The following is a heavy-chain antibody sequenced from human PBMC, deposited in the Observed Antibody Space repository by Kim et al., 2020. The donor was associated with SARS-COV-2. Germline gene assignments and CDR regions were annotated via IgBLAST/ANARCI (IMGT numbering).Heavy chain of an antibody. Sequence: VKGRFTISRDNAKNSLYLQMNSLRAEDTAVYYCASRGIYSGYEKSWYFDLWGRGTLVTVSS. J-gene: IGHJ2*01. CDR3: ASRGIYSGYEKSWYFDL. D-gene: IGHD5-12*01. V-gene: IGHV3-11*06.